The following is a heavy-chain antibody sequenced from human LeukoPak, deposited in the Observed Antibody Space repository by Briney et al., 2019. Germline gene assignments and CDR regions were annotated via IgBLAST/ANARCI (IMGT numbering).Heavy chain of an antibody. CDR2: INPNSGGT. CDR3: ARGMIVVSGAWFDP. CDR1: GYTFTVYY. J-gene: IGHJ5*02. Sequence: GASVKVSCKASGYTFTVYYMHWVRQAPGQGLEWMGWINPNSGGTNYAQKFQGRVTMSRDTSISTAYMELSRLRSDDTAVYYCARGMIVVSGAWFDPWGQGTLVTVSS. D-gene: IGHD3-22*01. V-gene: IGHV1-2*02.